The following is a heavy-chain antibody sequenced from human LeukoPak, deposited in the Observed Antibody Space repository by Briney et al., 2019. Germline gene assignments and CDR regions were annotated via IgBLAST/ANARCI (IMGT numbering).Heavy chain of an antibody. CDR1: GGSFSGYY. Sequence: KASETLSLTCAVYGGSFSGYYWSWIRQPPGKGLEWIGEINHSGSTNYNPSLKSRVTMSVDTSKNQFSLKLSSVTAADTAVYYCARDSDAFDIWGQGTMVTVSS. CDR2: INHSGST. CDR3: ARDSDAFDI. V-gene: IGHV4-34*01. J-gene: IGHJ3*02.